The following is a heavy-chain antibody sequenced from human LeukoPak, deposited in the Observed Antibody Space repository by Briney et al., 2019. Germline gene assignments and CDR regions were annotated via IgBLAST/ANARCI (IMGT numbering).Heavy chain of an antibody. CDR3: ALISPAIQLWPRSFDY. CDR1: GYTFTGYY. D-gene: IGHD5-18*01. J-gene: IGHJ4*02. CDR2: INPNSGGT. Sequence: ASVKVSCKASGYTFTGYYMHWVRQAPGQGLEWMGWINPNSGGTNYAQKFQGWVTMTRDTSISTAYMELSRLRSDDTAVYYCALISPAIQLWPRSFDYWGQGTLVTVSS. V-gene: IGHV1-2*04.